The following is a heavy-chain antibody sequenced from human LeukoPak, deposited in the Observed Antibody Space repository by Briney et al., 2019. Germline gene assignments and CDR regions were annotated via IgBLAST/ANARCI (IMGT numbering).Heavy chain of an antibody. CDR3: ARGTVGYYYYYYYMDV. J-gene: IGHJ6*03. Sequence: ASVKVSCKASGYTFTSYDINWVRQATGQGLEWMGWINPNSGGTNYAQKFQGRVTMTRDTSISTAYMELSRLRSDDTAVYYCARGTVGYYYYYYYMDVWGKGTTVTVSS. CDR2: INPNSGGT. V-gene: IGHV1-2*02. D-gene: IGHD4-23*01. CDR1: GYTFTSYD.